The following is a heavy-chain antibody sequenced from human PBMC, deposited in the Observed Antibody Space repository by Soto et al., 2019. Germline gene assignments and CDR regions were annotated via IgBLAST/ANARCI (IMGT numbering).Heavy chain of an antibody. J-gene: IGHJ4*02. CDR1: GFSLSTSGVG. V-gene: IGHV2-5*02. Sequence: QITLKESGPTLVKPTQTLTLTCTFSGFSLSTSGVGVGWIRPPPGKALEWLALIYWDDDKRYTPPLKSRLTIPQASANHQVFLTMTNMDPVATATYYCAHPFDSGDWDYFDDWGLGTLGAVSS. CDR2: IYWDDDK. D-gene: IGHD4-17*01. CDR3: AHPFDSGDWDYFDD.